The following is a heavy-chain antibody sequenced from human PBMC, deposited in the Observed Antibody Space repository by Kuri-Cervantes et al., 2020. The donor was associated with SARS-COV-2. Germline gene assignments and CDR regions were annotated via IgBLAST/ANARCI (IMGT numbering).Heavy chain of an antibody. V-gene: IGHV3-30*18. CDR3: ANELPSYAFDI. CDR1: GFTFSSYG. Sequence: LSLTCAASGFTFSSYGMHWVRQAPGKGLEWVAVIPYDGSNKYYADSVKGRFTISRDNSKNTLYLQMNSLRAEDTAVYYCANELPSYAFDIWGQGTMVTVSS. D-gene: IGHD1-26*01. CDR2: IPYDGSNK. J-gene: IGHJ3*02.